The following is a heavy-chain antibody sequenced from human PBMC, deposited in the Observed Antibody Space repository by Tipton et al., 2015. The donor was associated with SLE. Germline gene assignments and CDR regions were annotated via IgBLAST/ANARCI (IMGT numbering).Heavy chain of an antibody. CDR3: ARSCPYSSSSYYFDY. J-gene: IGHJ4*02. Sequence: TLSLTCTVYGGSISSYYWSWIRQPPGKGLKWIGYIYYSGSTNYNPSLKSRVTISVDTSKNQFSLKLSSVTAADTAVYYCARSCPYSSSSYYFDYWGQGTLVTVSS. CDR1: GGSISSYY. D-gene: IGHD6-6*01. CDR2: IYYSGST. V-gene: IGHV4-59*01.